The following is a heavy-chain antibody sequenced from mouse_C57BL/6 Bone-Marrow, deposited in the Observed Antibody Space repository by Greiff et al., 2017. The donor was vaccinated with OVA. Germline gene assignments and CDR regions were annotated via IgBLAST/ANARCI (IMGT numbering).Heavy chain of an antibody. Sequence: QVQLQQPGAELVKPGASVKMSCKASGYTFTSYWITWVKQRPGQGLEWIGDIYPGSGSTNYNEKFKSKATLTVDPSSSTAYMQLSSLTSEDSAVYYCARWGDYDYDGSYYYAMDYWGKGTSLTVSS. J-gene: IGHJ4*01. V-gene: IGHV1-55*01. CDR1: GYTFTSYW. D-gene: IGHD2-4*01. CDR3: ARWGDYDYDGSYYYAMDY. CDR2: IYPGSGST.